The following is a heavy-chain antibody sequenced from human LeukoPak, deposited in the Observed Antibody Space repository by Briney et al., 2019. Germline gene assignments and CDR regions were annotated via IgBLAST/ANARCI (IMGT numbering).Heavy chain of an antibody. CDR1: GYSFTHYW. CDR2: IYPDDSDT. J-gene: IGHJ3*02. CDR3: ARQGSMITFGGVIVHDAFDI. D-gene: IGHD3-16*02. V-gene: IGHV5-51*01. Sequence: PGESLKISCKGSGYSFTHYWIGWVRQMPGRGLEWMGIIYPDDSDTRYSPSFQGQVTISADKSISTAYLQWSSLKASDTAMYYCARQGSMITFGGVIVHDAFDIWGQGTMVTVSS.